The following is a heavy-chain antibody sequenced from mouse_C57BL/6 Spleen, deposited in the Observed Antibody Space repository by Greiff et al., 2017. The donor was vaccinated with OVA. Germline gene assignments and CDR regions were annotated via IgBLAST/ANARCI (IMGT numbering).Heavy chain of an antibody. Sequence: VQLQQPGAELVKPGASVKLSCKASGYTFTSYWMQWVKQRPGQGLEWIGEIDPSDSYTNYHQNFKGKATLTVDTSSSTAYMQLSSLTSEDSAVYYCARGEAAQVPFDYWGQGTTLTVSS. V-gene: IGHV1-50*01. D-gene: IGHD3-2*02. CDR2: IDPSDSYT. CDR1: GYTFTSYW. J-gene: IGHJ2*01. CDR3: ARGEAAQVPFDY.